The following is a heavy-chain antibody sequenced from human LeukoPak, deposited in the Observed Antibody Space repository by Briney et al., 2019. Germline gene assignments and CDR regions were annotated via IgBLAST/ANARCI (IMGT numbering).Heavy chain of an antibody. CDR3: ARGLVYYYGSGSYYTNYYYGMDV. CDR2: INHSGST. Sequence: SETLSLTCAVYGGSFSGYYWSRIRQPPGKGLEWIGEINHSGSTNYNPSLKSRVTISVDTSKNQFSLKLSSVTAADTAVYYCARGLVYYYGSGSYYTNYYYGMDVWGQGTTVTVSS. J-gene: IGHJ6*02. D-gene: IGHD3-10*01. CDR1: GGSFSGYY. V-gene: IGHV4-34*01.